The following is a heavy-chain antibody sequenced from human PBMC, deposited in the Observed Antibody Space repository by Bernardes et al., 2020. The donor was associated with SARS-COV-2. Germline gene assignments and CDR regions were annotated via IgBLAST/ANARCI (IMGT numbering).Heavy chain of an antibody. CDR2: IFSNDEK. Sequence: SGPTLVKPTETLTLTCTVSGFSLSNARMGVSWIRQPPGKALEWLAHIFSNDEKSYSTSLKSRLTISKDTSKSQVVLTMTNMDPVDTATYYCARIRGWELLVGGWDYYYYGMDVWGQGTTVTVSS. CDR3: ARIRGWELLVGGWDYYYYGMDV. CDR1: GFSLSNARMG. J-gene: IGHJ6*02. D-gene: IGHD1-26*01. V-gene: IGHV2-26*01.